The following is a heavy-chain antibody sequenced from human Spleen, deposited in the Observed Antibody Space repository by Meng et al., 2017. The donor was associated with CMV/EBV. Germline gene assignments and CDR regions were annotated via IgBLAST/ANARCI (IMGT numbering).Heavy chain of an antibody. CDR2: IIPILGIA. CDR1: GGTFSSYT. Sequence: SVKVSCKASGGTFSSYTISWVRQAPGQGLEWMGRIIPILGIANYAQKFQGRVTITADKSTSTAYMELSSLRSEDTAVYYCARGSFSGIQLVFWGQGTLVTVSS. J-gene: IGHJ4*02. D-gene: IGHD5-18*01. CDR3: ARGSFSGIQLVF. V-gene: IGHV1-69*02.